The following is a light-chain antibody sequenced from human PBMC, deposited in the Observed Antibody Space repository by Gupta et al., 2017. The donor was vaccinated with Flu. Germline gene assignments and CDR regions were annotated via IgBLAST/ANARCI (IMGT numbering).Light chain of an antibody. CDR1: AFPKKD. CDR2: EER. Sequence: GKTARISGAVDAFPKKDAYCYHQKPGPSPVLVVYEERKRPSGIPERFSGSSSATTATLTISWAQVEDEADYYCYSTDTSGNHWVFGGGTKLTVL. J-gene: IGLJ3*02. V-gene: IGLV3-10*01. CDR3: YSTDTSGNHWV.